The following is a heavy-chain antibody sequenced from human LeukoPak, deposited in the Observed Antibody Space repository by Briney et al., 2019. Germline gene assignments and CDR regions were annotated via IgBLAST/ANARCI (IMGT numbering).Heavy chain of an antibody. CDR1: GFTFSSYA. CDR2: ITSDTTYM. V-gene: IGHV3-21*01. CDR3: ARDVLWFGEEPTSFDY. D-gene: IGHD3-10*01. Sequence: KPGGSLRLSCAASGFTFSSYAMNWVRQAPGKGLEWVSSITSDTTYMYYADSVKGRFTISRDNAKNSLYLQMNSLRAEDTAVYYCARDVLWFGEEPTSFDYWGQGTLVTVSS. J-gene: IGHJ4*02.